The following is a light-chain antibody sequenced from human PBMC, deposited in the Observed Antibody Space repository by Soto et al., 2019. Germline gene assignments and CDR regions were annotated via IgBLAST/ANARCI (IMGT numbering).Light chain of an antibody. CDR3: LQDYNYPYT. CDR2: GAS. J-gene: IGKJ2*01. CDR1: QYISSY. V-gene: IGKV1-39*01. Sequence: DIQMTQSPSSLSASVGDRVTITCRASQYISSYVNWYQQKPGKAPKFLIYGASDLQRGVPSRFSGSGSGTDFTLTISRLEPEDFAVYCCLQDYNYPYTFGQGTKVDIK.